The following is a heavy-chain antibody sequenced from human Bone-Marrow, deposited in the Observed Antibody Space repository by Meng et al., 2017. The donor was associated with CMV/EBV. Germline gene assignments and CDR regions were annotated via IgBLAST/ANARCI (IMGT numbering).Heavy chain of an antibody. J-gene: IGHJ5*02. D-gene: IGHD6-13*01. V-gene: IGHV4-34*01. CDR2: INHSGST. Sequence: GSLRLSCAVYGGSFSGYYWSWIRQPPGKGLEWIGEINHSGSTNYNPSLKSRVTISVDTSKNQFSLKLSSVTAADTAVYYCASGAAAGTNWFDPWGQGTLVTVSS. CDR3: ASGAAAGTNWFDP. CDR1: GGSFSGYY.